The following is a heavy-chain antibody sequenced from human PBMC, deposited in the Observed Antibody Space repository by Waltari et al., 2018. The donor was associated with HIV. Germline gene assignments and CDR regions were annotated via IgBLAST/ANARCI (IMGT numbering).Heavy chain of an antibody. CDR1: GLSLSADGVG. D-gene: IGHD3-10*01. CDR2: VYWNDDK. Sequence: QITLKESGPALVKPTQTLTLTCTFSGLSLSADGVGVGWVRQPPGKALEWLELVYWNDDKRYRPAMNNRLAITRGTSKNQVVLTRTNMDPVDTATFYCVHIGYYFASGTYYPSDVVDVWGQGTTVTVSS. J-gene: IGHJ6*02. V-gene: IGHV2-5*01. CDR3: VHIGYYFASGTYYPSDVVDV.